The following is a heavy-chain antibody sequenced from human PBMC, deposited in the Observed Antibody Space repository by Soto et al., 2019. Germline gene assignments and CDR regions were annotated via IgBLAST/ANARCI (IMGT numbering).Heavy chain of an antibody. CDR3: ARESIFGVVIGY. CDR1: GGSISSGDYY. J-gene: IGHJ4*02. CDR2: IYYSGST. D-gene: IGHD3-3*01. V-gene: IGHV4-30-4*01. Sequence: SETLSLTCTVSGGSISSGDYYWSWIRQPPGKGLEWIGYIYYSGSTYYNPSLKSRVTISVDTSKNQFSLKLSSATAADTAVYYCARESIFGVVIGYWGQGTLVTVSS.